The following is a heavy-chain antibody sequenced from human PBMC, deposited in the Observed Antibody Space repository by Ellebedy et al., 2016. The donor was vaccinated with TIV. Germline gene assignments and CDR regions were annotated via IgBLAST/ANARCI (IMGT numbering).Heavy chain of an antibody. D-gene: IGHD2/OR15-2a*01. CDR1: GFTFSSYG. CDR2: ISYDGSNK. J-gene: IGHJ6*02. V-gene: IGHV3-30*18. Sequence: GGSLRLSCAASGFTFSSYGMHWVRQAPGKGLEWVAVISYDGSNKYYADPVKGRFTISRDNSKNTLYLQMNSLRAEDTAVYYCAKEIARSYGMDVWGQGTTVTVSS. CDR3: AKEIARSYGMDV.